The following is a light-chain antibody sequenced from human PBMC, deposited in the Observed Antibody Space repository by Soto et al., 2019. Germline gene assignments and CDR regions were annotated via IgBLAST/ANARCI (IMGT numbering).Light chain of an antibody. V-gene: IGKV3-20*01. CDR1: QSVSSN. Sequence: EVVMTQYPATLSVSRGQRATLSCRASQSVSSNLAWYQQKPGQAPRLLIYGASNRATGIPDRFSGSGSGTDFTLTISRLETEDFAVYYCQHYGSSGTFGQGTKVDIK. J-gene: IGKJ1*01. CDR3: QHYGSSGT. CDR2: GAS.